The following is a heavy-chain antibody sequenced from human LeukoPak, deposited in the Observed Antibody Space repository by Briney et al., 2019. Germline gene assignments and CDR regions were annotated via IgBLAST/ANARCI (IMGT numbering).Heavy chain of an antibody. CDR3: ARVLYRAAVCSGSFIPAYHDGMDV. D-gene: IGHD3-3*01. CDR2: IYYTGST. V-gene: IGHV4-61*01. Sequence: PSETLSLTCSVSGGSVSSGSHYWSWIRQSPGKGLEWIVHIYYTGSTNYNPSLQSRVTVSVDTSKNQFSLKLSSVTAADTALYYCARVLYRAAVCSGSFIPAYHDGMDVWGQGTTVTVSS. CDR1: GGSVSSGSHY. J-gene: IGHJ6*02.